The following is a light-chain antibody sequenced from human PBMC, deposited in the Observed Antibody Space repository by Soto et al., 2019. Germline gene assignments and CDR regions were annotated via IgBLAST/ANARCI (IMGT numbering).Light chain of an antibody. J-gene: IGLJ1*01. Sequence: QSALTQPASVSGSPGQSIAISCTGTSSDVGAFNYVSWYQQHPGKAPKFMIFDVSSQPSGVSDRFSGSKSGNTASLTISGLQTEDEADYYCASYTTSSTYVFGTGTKLTVL. CDR2: DVS. V-gene: IGLV2-14*03. CDR1: SSDVGAFNY. CDR3: ASYTTSSTYV.